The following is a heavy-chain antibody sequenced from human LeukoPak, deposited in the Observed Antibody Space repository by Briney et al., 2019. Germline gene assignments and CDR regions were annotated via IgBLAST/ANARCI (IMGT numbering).Heavy chain of an antibody. CDR2: INHSGST. V-gene: IGHV4-34*01. Sequence: GSLRLSCAASGLTVTNAWMNWVRQPPGKGLEWIVEINHSGSTNYNPSLKSRVTISVDTSKNQFSLKLSSVTAADTAVYYCARGGRPRGAVAGKRSNWFDPWGQGTLVTVSS. CDR3: ARGGRPRGAVAGKRSNWFDP. CDR1: GLTVTNAW. D-gene: IGHD6-19*01. J-gene: IGHJ5*02.